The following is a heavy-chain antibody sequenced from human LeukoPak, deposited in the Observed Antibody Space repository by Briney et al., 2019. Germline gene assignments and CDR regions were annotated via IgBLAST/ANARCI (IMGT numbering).Heavy chain of an antibody. CDR1: GYTYINYG. CDR2: ISTYNGNT. J-gene: IGHJ4*02. D-gene: IGHD3-10*01. V-gene: IGHV1-18*01. CDR3: ARGPYPYGSGSYYYY. Sequence: ASVKVSCKASGYTYINYGISWVRQAPGQGLEWMGWISTYNGNTIYAQKVQGRVNLTTDTSTSTAYMELSSLRSDDTAVYYCARGPYPYGSGSYYYYWGQGTLVTVSS.